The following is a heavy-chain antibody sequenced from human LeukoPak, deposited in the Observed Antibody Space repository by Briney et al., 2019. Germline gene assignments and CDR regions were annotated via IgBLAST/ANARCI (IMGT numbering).Heavy chain of an antibody. CDR3: AREKMVRGYGDYVRWFDP. J-gene: IGHJ5*02. CDR1: GYTFTSYG. CDR2: INPNSGGT. Sequence: GASVKVSCKASGYTFTSYGISWVRQAPGQGLEWMGWINPNSGGTNYAQKFQGWVTMTRDTSISTAYMELSRLRSDDTAVYYCAREKMVRGYGDYVRWFDPWGQGTLVTVSS. D-gene: IGHD4-17*01. V-gene: IGHV1-2*04.